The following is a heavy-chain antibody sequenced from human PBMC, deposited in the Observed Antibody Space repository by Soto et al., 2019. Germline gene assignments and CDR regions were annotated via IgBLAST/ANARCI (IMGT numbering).Heavy chain of an antibody. CDR3: ARRKGSHYYGSGSYSFDY. CDR1: GGSFSGYY. D-gene: IGHD3-10*01. V-gene: IGHV4-34*01. Sequence: SETLSLTCAVYGGSFSGYYWSWIRQPPGKGLEWIGEINHSGSTNYNPSLKSRVTISVDTSKNQFSLKLSSVTAADTAVYYCARRKGSHYYGSGSYSFDYWGQGTLVT. J-gene: IGHJ4*02. CDR2: INHSGST.